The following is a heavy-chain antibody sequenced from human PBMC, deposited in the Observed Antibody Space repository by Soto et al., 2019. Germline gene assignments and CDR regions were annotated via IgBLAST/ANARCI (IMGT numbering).Heavy chain of an antibody. CDR3: ARSGVVIPAAVIYYYHNLEV. J-gene: IGHJ6*02. V-gene: IGHV3-11*01. CDR1: GFRFSDHY. D-gene: IGHD2-2*01. CDR2: MSSRGNTI. Sequence: GSLRLSCSVSGFRFSDHYMSWIRPAPGKGLEWVSWMSSRGNTIHYADSVKGRFNISRDSANNSVYLQMNSLRAEDAAVYDCARSGVVIPAAVIYYYHNLEVWGQG.